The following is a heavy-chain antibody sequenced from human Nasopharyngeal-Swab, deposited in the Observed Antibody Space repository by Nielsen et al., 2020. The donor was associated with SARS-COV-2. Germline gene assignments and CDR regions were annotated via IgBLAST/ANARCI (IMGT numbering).Heavy chain of an antibody. Sequence: GSLRLSCTVSGGSISSYYWSWIRQPPGKGLEWIGYIYYSGSTNYNPSLKSRVTISVDTSKNQFSLKLSSVTAADTAVYYCARDYLIAAAGTGLGYWGQGTLVTVSS. V-gene: IGHV4-59*13. CDR3: ARDYLIAAAGTGLGY. D-gene: IGHD6-13*01. CDR2: IYYSGST. J-gene: IGHJ4*02. CDR1: GGSISSYY.